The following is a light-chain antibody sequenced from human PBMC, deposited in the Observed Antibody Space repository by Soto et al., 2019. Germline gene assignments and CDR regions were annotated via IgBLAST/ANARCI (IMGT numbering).Light chain of an antibody. CDR3: ALYMGSGISV. CDR1: SGSVSTSYY. J-gene: IGLJ2*01. CDR2: NTY. V-gene: IGLV8-61*01. Sequence: QAVVTQEPSFSVSPGGTVTLTCALSSGSVSTSYYPSWYQQTPGQAPRTLIYNTYTRSSGVPDRFSASILGAKAAVANTGAQADDEADYYCALYMGSGISVFGGGTKVTVL.